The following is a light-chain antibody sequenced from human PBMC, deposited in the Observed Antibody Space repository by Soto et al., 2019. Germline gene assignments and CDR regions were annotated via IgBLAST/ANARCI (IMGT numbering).Light chain of an antibody. CDR2: DAS. Sequence: SRITLYPSSLSASTGDRVTISCRASQSISSWLAWYQQKAGKAPKLLIDDASRLESGVPSRFSGSGSGTEFTLTISSLQHDDFATYYRQQYNSYSTFGPGTKVDIK. CDR3: QQYNSYST. V-gene: IGKV1-5*01. CDR1: QSISSW. J-gene: IGKJ3*01.